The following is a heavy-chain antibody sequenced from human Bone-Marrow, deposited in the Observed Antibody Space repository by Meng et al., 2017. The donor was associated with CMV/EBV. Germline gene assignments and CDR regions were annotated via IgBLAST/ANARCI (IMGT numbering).Heavy chain of an antibody. J-gene: IGHJ6*02. CDR2: VSDSEDII. CDR1: GFTFSDYY. Sequence: GGSLRLSCTASGFTFSDYYMSWIRQAPGKELEWVSYVSDSEDIIFYADSVEGRFSISRDSAKNTLYLQMHSLRAEDTAVYYCARVPSSYSSSSFHYYYGMDVWGQGTTVTVSS. D-gene: IGHD6-6*01. V-gene: IGHV3-11*01. CDR3: ARVPSSYSSSSFHYYYGMDV.